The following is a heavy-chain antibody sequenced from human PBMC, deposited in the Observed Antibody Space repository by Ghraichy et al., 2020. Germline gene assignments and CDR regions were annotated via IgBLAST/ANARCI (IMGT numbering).Heavy chain of an antibody. CDR1: GGSFSGYY. J-gene: IGHJ2*01. D-gene: IGHD5-24*01. CDR3: ARGRSSERWLQRYWYFDL. Sequence: SETLSLTCAVYGGSFSGYYWSWIRQPPGKGLEWIGEINHSGSTNYNPSLKSRVTISVDTSKNQFSLKLSSVTAADTAVYYCARGRSSERWLQRYWYFDLWGRGTLVTVSS. V-gene: IGHV4-34*01. CDR2: INHSGST.